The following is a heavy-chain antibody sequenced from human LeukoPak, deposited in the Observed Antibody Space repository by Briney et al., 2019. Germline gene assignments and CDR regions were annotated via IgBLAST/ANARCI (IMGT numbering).Heavy chain of an antibody. CDR3: ARDRDSSGLRDFDL. D-gene: IGHD3-22*01. CDR1: GDSVTSYY. J-gene: IGHJ2*01. Sequence: SETLSLTCSVSGDSVTSYYWSWIRQPPGKGLEWIGYIYYSGNTNYNPSLKSRVSISIDTSKNQLSLQLSSVTAADTAVYYCARDRDSSGLRDFDLWGRGTLVTVSA. CDR2: IYYSGNT. V-gene: IGHV4-59*02.